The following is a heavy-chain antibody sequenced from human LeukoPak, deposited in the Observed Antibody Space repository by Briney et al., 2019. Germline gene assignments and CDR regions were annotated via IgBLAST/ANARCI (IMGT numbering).Heavy chain of an antibody. D-gene: IGHD6-25*01. Sequence: ASVKVSCKASGYTFTSYDINWVRQATGQGLEWMGWMNPNSGNTGYAQKFQGRVTMTRNTSISTAYMELSSLRSEDTAVYYCARDRRTAKNWFDPWGQGTLVTVSS. CDR1: GYTFTSYD. CDR3: ARDRRTAKNWFDP. CDR2: MNPNSGNT. J-gene: IGHJ5*02. V-gene: IGHV1-8*01.